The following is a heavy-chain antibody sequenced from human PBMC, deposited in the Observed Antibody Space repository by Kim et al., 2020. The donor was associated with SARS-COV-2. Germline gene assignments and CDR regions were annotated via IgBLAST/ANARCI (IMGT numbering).Heavy chain of an antibody. CDR1: GYTLTELS. CDR2: FDPEDGET. CDR3: ATAHRRRTYYYYGMDV. J-gene: IGHJ6*02. Sequence: ASVKVSCKVSGYTLTELSMHWVRQAPGKGLEWMGGFDPEDGETIYAQKFQGRVTMTEDTSTDTAYMELSSLRSEDTAVYYCATAHRRRTYYYYGMDVWGQGTTVTVSS. V-gene: IGHV1-24*01.